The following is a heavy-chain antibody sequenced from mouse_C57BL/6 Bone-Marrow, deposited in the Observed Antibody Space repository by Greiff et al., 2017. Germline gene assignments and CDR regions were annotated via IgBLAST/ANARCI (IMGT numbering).Heavy chain of an antibody. CDR3: TRCNLVFDY. Sequence: VQLQQSGAELVRPGASVTLSCKASGYTFTDYEMHWVKQTPVHGLEWIGAIDPETGGTAYNQKFKGKAILTADKSSSTAYMELRSLTSADSAVYYCTRCNLVFDYWGQGTTLTVSS. CDR1: GYTFTDYE. V-gene: IGHV1-15*01. J-gene: IGHJ2*01. CDR2: IDPETGGT. D-gene: IGHD1-1*02.